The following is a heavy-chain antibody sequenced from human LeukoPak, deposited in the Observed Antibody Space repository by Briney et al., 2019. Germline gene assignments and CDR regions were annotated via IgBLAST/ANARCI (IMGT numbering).Heavy chain of an antibody. CDR2: INHSGST. CDR1: GGSITSDY. Sequence: KPSETLSLTCAVSGGSITSDYWSWIRQPPGKGLEWIGEINHSGSTNYNPSLKSRVTISVDTSKNQFSLKLSSVTAADTAVYYCARAAPYYRWFDPWGQGALVTVSS. D-gene: IGHD3-10*01. CDR3: ARAAPYYRWFDP. J-gene: IGHJ5*02. V-gene: IGHV4-34*01.